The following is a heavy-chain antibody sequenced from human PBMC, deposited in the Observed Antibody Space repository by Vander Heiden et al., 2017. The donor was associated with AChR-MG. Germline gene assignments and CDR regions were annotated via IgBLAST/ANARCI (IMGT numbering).Heavy chain of an antibody. Sequence: EVQLVESGGGLVQPGGSLRLSCAASGFTFRGNWMHWVRQAPGKGLEWVAYIDNDGTRTIYADSVKGRFTISRDNAKNTLFLQMNSLRVEDTGVYYCARDLYGIDYWGQGTLVTVSS. CDR1: GFTFRGNW. V-gene: IGHV3-74*01. D-gene: IGHD2-8*01. J-gene: IGHJ4*02. CDR3: ARDLYGIDY. CDR2: IDNDGTRT.